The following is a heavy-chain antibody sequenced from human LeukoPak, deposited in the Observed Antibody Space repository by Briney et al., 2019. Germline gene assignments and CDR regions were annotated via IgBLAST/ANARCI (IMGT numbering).Heavy chain of an antibody. D-gene: IGHD3-10*01. V-gene: IGHV4-59*01. CDR1: GDSISRYY. J-gene: IGHJ3*02. CDR2: IYHSGST. Sequence: SETLSLTCTVSGDSISRYYWSWIRQPPGKGLEWIGYIYHSGSTNYNPSLESRVTISVDTSKTQFSLRLSSVTAADTALYYCARFARVLDYYGSGTYAFDIWGQGTMVTVFS. CDR3: ARFARVLDYYGSGTYAFDI.